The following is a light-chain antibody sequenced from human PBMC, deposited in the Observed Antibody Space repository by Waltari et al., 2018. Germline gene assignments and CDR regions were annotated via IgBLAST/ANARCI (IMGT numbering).Light chain of an antibody. V-gene: IGKV1-39*01. CDR2: DAS. CDR1: QKISSY. J-gene: IGKJ1*01. CDR3: QQTYTTPRT. Sequence: DIQMTQSPSSLSASVEDRVTITCRASQKISSYLNWYQQKPGPAPRLLIYDASRLQSGVPSRFSGSGSGTDFTLTISSLQPEDFGTYYCQQTYTTPRTFGQGTKVETK.